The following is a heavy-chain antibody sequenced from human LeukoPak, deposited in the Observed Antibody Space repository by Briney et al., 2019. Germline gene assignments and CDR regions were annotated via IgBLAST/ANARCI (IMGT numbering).Heavy chain of an antibody. CDR1: GYTFTSYG. CDR2: ISAYNGNT. CDR3: ARMGKLLYYYYYGMDV. V-gene: IGHV1-18*01. D-gene: IGHD2-21*02. Sequence: GASVKVSCKASGYTFTSYGISWVRQAPRQGLEWMGWISAYNGNTNYAQKLQGRVTMTTDTSTSTAYMELRSLRSDDTAVYYCARMGKLLYYYYYGMDVWGQGTTVTVSS. J-gene: IGHJ6*02.